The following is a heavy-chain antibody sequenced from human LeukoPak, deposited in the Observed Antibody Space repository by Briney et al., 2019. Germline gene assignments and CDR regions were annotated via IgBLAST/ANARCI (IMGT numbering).Heavy chain of an antibody. CDR1: GFTFSSYS. Sequence: GGSLRLSCAASGFTFSSYSMNWVRQAPGKGLEWVSFISSSSSTIYYADSVKGRFTISRDNAKNSLYLQMNSLRAEDTAVYYCARDRGGSYSAIDYWGQGPWSPSPQ. V-gene: IGHV3-48*04. J-gene: IGHJ4*02. D-gene: IGHD1-26*01. CDR2: ISSSSSTI. CDR3: ARDRGGSYSAIDY.